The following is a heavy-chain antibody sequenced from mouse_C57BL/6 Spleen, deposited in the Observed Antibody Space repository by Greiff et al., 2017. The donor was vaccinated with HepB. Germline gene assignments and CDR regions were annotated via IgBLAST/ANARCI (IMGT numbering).Heavy chain of an antibody. Sequence: LQESGAELVKPGASVKISCKASGYAFSSYWMNWVKQRPGKGLEWIGQIYPGDGDTNYNGKFKGKATLTADKSSSTAYMQLSSLTSEDSAVYFCARGGITTVFDYWGQGTTLTVSS. J-gene: IGHJ2*01. CDR2: IYPGDGDT. V-gene: IGHV1-80*01. CDR3: ARGGITTVFDY. CDR1: GYAFSSYW. D-gene: IGHD1-1*01.